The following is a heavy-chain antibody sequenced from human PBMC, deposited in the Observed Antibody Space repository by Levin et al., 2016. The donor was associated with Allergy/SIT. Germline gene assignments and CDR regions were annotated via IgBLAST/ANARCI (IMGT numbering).Heavy chain of an antibody. V-gene: IGHV4-31*03. CDR2: IFHSGHT. CDR3: ARRLEAFWGGYGTRRGFDI. J-gene: IGHJ3*02. D-gene: IGHD3-3*01. Sequence: SETLSLTCSVSGGSISSGGYSWSWIRQHPGEGLEWIGYIFHSGHTHYNPSLKNRLTLSVDTSKNQFSLKLSSVTAADTAVYYCARRLEAFWGGYGTRRGFDIWGQGTVVTVSS. CDR1: GGSISSGGYS.